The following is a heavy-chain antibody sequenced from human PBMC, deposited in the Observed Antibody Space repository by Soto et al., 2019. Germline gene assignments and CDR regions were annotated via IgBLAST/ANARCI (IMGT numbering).Heavy chain of an antibody. D-gene: IGHD3-3*02. V-gene: IGHV1-18*01. CDR2: IIAFIGTT. Sequence: ASVKVSCKASGGTFSSYAISWVRQAPGQGLEWMGWIIAFIGTTNYAQKLQGRVTMTTDTSTSTAYMELRSLRSDDTAVYYCARLVEELGAFDIWGQGTMVTVSS. CDR1: GGTFSSYA. J-gene: IGHJ3*02. CDR3: ARLVEELGAFDI.